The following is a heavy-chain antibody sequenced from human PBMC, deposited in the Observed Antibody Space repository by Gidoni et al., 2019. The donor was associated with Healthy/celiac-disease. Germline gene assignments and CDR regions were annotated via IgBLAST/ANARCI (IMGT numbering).Heavy chain of an antibody. V-gene: IGHV1-69*01. CDR3: ARGDGDYYDSSGYYPFDY. J-gene: IGHJ4*02. Sequence: QVQLVQSGAEVKKPGSSVKVSCKASGRTFSSYAISWVRQAPGQGLEWMGGIIPIFGTANYAQKFQGRVTITADESTSTAYMELSSLRSEDTAVYYCARGDGDYYDSSGYYPFDYWGQGTLVTVSS. CDR2: IIPIFGTA. D-gene: IGHD3-22*01. CDR1: GRTFSSYA.